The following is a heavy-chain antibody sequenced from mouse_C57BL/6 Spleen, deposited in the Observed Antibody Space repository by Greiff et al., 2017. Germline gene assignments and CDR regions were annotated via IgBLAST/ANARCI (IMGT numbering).Heavy chain of an antibody. Sequence: EVKLQQSGPELVKPGASVKLSCKASGYTFTNYCMNWVKQSPGQSLEWIGDINPNNGDTSYNQKFKGKATLTVDKSSSTAYMELRSLTSEDSAVYYCARYGNYVLAYWGQGTLVTVSA. CDR3: ARYGNYVLAY. CDR2: INPNNGDT. V-gene: IGHV1-26*01. CDR1: GYTFTNYC. D-gene: IGHD2-10*02. J-gene: IGHJ3*01.